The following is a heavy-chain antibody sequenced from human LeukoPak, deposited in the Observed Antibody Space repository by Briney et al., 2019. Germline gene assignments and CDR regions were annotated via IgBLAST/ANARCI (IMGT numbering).Heavy chain of an antibody. D-gene: IGHD5-24*01. CDR2: INVDGGHI. CDR1: RFAFHNYA. Sequence: GGSLRLSCAASRFAFHNYAMTWIRQAPERGLEWVSSINVDGGHIKYTDSAKGRFTISRDNSKGTLYLQMNSLRVEDTAAYYCATELRWQPYSFDIWGRGTMVTVSS. V-gene: IGHV3-23*01. J-gene: IGHJ3*02. CDR3: ATELRWQPYSFDI.